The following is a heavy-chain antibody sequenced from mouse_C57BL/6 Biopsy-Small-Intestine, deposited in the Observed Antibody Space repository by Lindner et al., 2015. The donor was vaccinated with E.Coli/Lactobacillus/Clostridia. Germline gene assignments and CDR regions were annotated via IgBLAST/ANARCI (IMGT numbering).Heavy chain of an antibody. J-gene: IGHJ2*01. Sequence: VQLQESGTELARPGASVKLSCKASGYTSTSFGLSWVKQRTGQGLEWIGEIYPKSGHTYYNERFKGKATLTADSSSSTAYMELRSLTSEDSAVYFCTREENYGDFYWGQGTTLTVSS. CDR2: IYPKSGHT. CDR3: TREENYGDFY. CDR1: GYTSTSFG. D-gene: IGHD2-13*01. V-gene: IGHV1-81*01.